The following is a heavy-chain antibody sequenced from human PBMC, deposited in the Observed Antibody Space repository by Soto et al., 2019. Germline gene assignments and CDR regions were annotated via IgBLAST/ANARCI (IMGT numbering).Heavy chain of an antibody. J-gene: IGHJ5*02. CDR1: GITVSSNY. D-gene: IGHD3-16*02. CDR3: ARDYPSFDP. Sequence: GGSLRLSCAASGITVSSNYMNWVRQAPGRGPEWVAVLYSDGSTYYADSVKGRFTISRDNSENTLFLLMNSLRAEDTAMYYCARDYPSFDPWGQGTLVTVSS. CDR2: LYSDGST. V-gene: IGHV3-53*01.